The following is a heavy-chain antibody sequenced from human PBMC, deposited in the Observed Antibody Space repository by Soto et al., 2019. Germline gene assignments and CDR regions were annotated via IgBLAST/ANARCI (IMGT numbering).Heavy chain of an antibody. J-gene: IGHJ3*02. D-gene: IGHD3-22*01. CDR2: IYYSGST. CDR1: GGSISGGGYY. CDR3: ARGRYDSSAFDAFDI. Sequence: QVQLQESGPGLVKPSQTLSLTCSVSGGSISGGGYYWSWIRQHPGKGLEWIGYIYYSGSTYYNPSLKSRLTISVDTSENQFSLKLSSVTAADTAVYFCARGRYDSSAFDAFDIWGQGTMVTVSS. V-gene: IGHV4-31*03.